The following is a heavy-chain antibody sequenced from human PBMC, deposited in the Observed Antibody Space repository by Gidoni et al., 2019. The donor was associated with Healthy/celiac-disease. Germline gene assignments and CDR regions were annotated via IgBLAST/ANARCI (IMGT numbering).Heavy chain of an antibody. Sequence: VTLGGSGPPLVKPTQTLTLTCTFSGFSLSTSGMCVSWIRQPPGKALEWLARIDWDDDKYYSTSLKTRLTISKDTSKNQVVLTMTNMDPVDTATYYCARIRVYSSGWYGWFDPWGQGTLVTVSS. J-gene: IGHJ5*02. CDR2: IDWDDDK. V-gene: IGHV2-70*15. CDR3: ARIRVYSSGWYGWFDP. D-gene: IGHD6-19*01. CDR1: GFSLSTSGMC.